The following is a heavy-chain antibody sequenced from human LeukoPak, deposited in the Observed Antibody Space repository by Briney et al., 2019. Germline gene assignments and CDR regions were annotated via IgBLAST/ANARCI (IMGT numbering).Heavy chain of an antibody. CDR1: GDSISSSNYY. J-gene: IGHJ5*02. Sequence: PSETLSLTCTVSGDSISSSNYYWGWIRQPPGKGLEWIGNIYYTGSTFYNPSLKSRVTISVDTSKNQFSLKLNSVTAADTAVYYCARHEWLGYYYDSSGYKRDDWFDPWGQGTLVTVSS. CDR2: IYYTGST. CDR3: ARHEWLGYYYDSSGYKRDDWFDP. V-gene: IGHV4-39*01. D-gene: IGHD3-22*01.